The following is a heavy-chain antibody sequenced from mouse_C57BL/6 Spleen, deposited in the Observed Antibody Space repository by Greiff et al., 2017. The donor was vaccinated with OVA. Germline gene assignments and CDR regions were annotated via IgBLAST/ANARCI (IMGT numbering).Heavy chain of an antibody. Sequence: QVQLQQPGAELVKPGASVKMSCKASGYTFTSYWITWVKQRPGQGLEWIGDIYPGSGSTNYNEKFKSKATLTVDKSSSTAYMELRSLTSEDSAVYYCTRDGNHDYWGQGTTLTVSS. CDR2: IYPGSGST. CDR3: TRDGNHDY. CDR1: GYTFTSYW. V-gene: IGHV1-55*01. D-gene: IGHD2-1*01. J-gene: IGHJ2*01.